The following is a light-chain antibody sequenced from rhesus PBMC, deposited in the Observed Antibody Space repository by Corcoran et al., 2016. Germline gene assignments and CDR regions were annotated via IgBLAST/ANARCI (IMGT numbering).Light chain of an antibody. CDR1: ENVNNY. CDR2: KAS. CDR3: QHGYGTPYS. Sequence: DIQMTQSPSSLSASVGDRVTITCRASENVNNYLNWYQQKPGKAPKLLNYKASSLQSGVPSRFSGTGSGTDYTFTISSLQPEDVATYYCQHGYGTPYSFGQGTKVKI. V-gene: IGKV1-74*01. J-gene: IGKJ2*01.